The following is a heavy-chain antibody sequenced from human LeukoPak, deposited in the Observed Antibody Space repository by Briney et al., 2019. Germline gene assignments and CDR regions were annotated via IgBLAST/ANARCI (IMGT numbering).Heavy chain of an antibody. CDR1: GGSMSGHH. V-gene: IGHV4-59*11. D-gene: IGHD2-15*01. Sequence: PSDTLSLTCTVYGGSMSGHHWSWIGQPPGKGLEWIGYIYANNGGTDYNPSLKSRATISVDRSRNQFSLHLNAVTAADTAVYYCARDSAARSDLWGRGTLVTVAS. J-gene: IGHJ2*01. CDR3: ARDSAARSDL. CDR2: IYANNGGT.